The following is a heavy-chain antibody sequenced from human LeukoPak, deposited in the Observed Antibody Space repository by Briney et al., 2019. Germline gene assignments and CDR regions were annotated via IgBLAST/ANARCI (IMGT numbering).Heavy chain of an antibody. CDR2: INPNSGGT. D-gene: IGHD2-2*02. Sequence: ASVKVSCKASGYTFTGYYMHWVRQAPGQGLEWMGWINPNSGGTNYAQKFQGRVTMTRDTSISTAYMELSRLRSDDTAVYYCARPTQPYCSSTSCYRGHRLECGYWGQGTLVTVSS. V-gene: IGHV1-2*02. CDR1: GYTFTGYY. CDR3: ARPTQPYCSSTSCYRGHRLECGY. J-gene: IGHJ4*02.